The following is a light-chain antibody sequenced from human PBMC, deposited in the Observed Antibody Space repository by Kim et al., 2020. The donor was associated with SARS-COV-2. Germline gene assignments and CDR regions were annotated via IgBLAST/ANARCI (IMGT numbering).Light chain of an antibody. CDR2: DVS. Sequence: QSALTQPRSVSGSPGQSVTISSTGTSSDVGGYNYVSWYQQHPGKAPKLMIYDVSKRPSGVPDRFSGSKSGNTASLTVSGLQAEDEADYYCCSYAGSPHAFGTGTKVTVL. J-gene: IGLJ1*01. CDR3: CSYAGSPHA. CDR1: SSDVGGYNY. V-gene: IGLV2-11*01.